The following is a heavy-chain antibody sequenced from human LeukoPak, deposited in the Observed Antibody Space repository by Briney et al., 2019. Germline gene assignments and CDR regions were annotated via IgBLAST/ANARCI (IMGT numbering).Heavy chain of an antibody. CDR3: ARAPNWKHFDY. D-gene: IGHD1-1*01. CDR2: IYHSGTA. CDR1: GFTVSSNY. V-gene: IGHV4-4*02. Sequence: GSLRLSCAASGFTVSSNYMSWVRQPPGKGLEWIGEIYHSGTANYNPSLKSRVTISVDKSKNQFSPKLSSVTAADTTVYYCARAPNWKHFDYWGQGTLVTVSS. J-gene: IGHJ4*02.